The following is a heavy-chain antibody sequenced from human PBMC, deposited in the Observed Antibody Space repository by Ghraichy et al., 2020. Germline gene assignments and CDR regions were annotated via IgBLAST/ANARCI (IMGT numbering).Heavy chain of an antibody. CDR2: INHSGST. CDR3: ARAPSPMVRGVISLPYYFDY. J-gene: IGHJ4*02. V-gene: IGHV4-34*01. CDR1: GGSLSGYY. D-gene: IGHD3-10*01. Sequence: SQTLSLTCAVDGGSLSGYYWNWIRQPPGKGLEWIGEINHSGSTNYNPSLKSRVSISVDTSKNQFTLKLSSVTAADTAVFYCARAPSPMVRGVISLPYYFDYWGQGTLVTVSS.